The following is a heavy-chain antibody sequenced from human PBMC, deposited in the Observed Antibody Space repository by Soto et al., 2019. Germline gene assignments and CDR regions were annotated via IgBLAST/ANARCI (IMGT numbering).Heavy chain of an antibody. J-gene: IGHJ3*02. V-gene: IGHV3-9*01. CDR3: TRPHAFDI. CDR1: GFIFDAYA. CDR2: IGWNGGDI. Sequence: EVQLVESGGGLVQPGRSLRLSCAASGFIFDAYALHWVRQAPGKGLEWVSGIGWNGGDIGYADSVKGRFTISRDNAKNSLFLQMNSLRTEDPAFYYCTRPHAFDIWGHGTMVTVSS.